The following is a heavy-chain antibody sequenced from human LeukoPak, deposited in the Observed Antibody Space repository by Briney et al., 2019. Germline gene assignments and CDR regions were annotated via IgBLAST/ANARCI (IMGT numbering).Heavy chain of an antibody. CDR1: GFTFSSYA. CDR2: ISGSGGST. D-gene: IGHD3-22*01. Sequence: GGSLRLSCAASGFTFSSYAMSWVRQAPGKGLEWVSAISGSGGSTYYADSVKGRLTSSRENYKNTLYLQMNSLRAEDTAVYYCAKDRGSSGYYFIRQDLYGMDVWGQGTTVSVSS. CDR3: AKDRGSSGYYFIRQDLYGMDV. V-gene: IGHV3-23*01. J-gene: IGHJ6*02.